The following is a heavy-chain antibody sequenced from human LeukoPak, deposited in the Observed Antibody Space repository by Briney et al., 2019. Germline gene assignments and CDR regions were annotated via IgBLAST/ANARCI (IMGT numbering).Heavy chain of an antibody. D-gene: IGHD2-15*01. Sequence: GGSLRLSCAASGFTLSSYWMSWVRQAPGKGLEWVANIKQDGSEKYYVDSVKGRFTISRDNAKNSLYLQMNSLRAEDTAVYYCARSRRWFPFDYWGQGTLVTASS. J-gene: IGHJ4*02. CDR1: GFTLSSYW. V-gene: IGHV3-7*01. CDR3: ARSRRWFPFDY. CDR2: IKQDGSEK.